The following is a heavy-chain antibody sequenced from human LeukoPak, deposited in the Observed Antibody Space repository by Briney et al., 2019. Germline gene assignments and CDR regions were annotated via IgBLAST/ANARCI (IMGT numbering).Heavy chain of an antibody. Sequence: GASVKVSCKASGYTFTSYYMHWVRQAPGQGLEWVGIINPSGGSTSYAQKFQGRVTMTRDMSTSTVYMELSSLRSEDTAVYYCARRLIAAAGKVWFDPWGQGTLVTASS. CDR3: ARRLIAAAGKVWFDP. CDR1: GYTFTSYY. D-gene: IGHD6-13*01. V-gene: IGHV1-46*01. J-gene: IGHJ5*02. CDR2: INPSGGST.